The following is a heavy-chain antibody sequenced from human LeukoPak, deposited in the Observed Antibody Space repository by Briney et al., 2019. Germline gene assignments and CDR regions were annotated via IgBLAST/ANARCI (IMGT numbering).Heavy chain of an antibody. CDR3: VRDYYYYGMDV. CDR2: ISSNGGTI. J-gene: IGHJ6*02. CDR1: GFTFSDYY. V-gene: IGHV3-11*01. Sequence: GGSLRLSCAASGFTFSDYYMSWVRQPPGEGLEWISYISSNGGTIYYADSVRGRFTISRDNAKNSLYLQMHSLRAEDTAVYYCVRDYYYYGMDVWGQGTTVTVSS.